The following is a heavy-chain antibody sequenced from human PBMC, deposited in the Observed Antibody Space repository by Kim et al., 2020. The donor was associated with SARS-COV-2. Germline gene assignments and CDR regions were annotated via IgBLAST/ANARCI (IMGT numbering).Heavy chain of an antibody. V-gene: IGHV3-11*01. J-gene: IGHJ4*02. Sequence: AGSVKGRFAISRDNAKTSLYLKMNSLRAEDTAVYYCARVGSTVAAGSIDYWGQGTLVTVSS. CDR3: ARVGSTVAAGSIDY. D-gene: IGHD6-13*01.